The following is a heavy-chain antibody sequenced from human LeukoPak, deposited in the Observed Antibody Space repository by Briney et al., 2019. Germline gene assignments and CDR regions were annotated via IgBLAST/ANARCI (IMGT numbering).Heavy chain of an antibody. J-gene: IGHJ4*02. CDR1: GGTFSSYA. V-gene: IGHV1-69*04. CDR3: ARDLGSGQIGTTPGGLDY. D-gene: IGHD1-7*01. Sequence: ASVKVSCKASGGTFSSYAISWVRQAPGQGLEWMGRIIPILGIANYAQKFQGRVTITADKSTSTVYMELSSLRSEDTAVYYCARDLGSGQIGTTPGGLDYWGQGTLVTVSS. CDR2: IIPILGIA.